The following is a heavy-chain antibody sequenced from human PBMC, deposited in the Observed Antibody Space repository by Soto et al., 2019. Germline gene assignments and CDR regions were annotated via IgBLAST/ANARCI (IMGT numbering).Heavy chain of an antibody. Sequence: PSETLSLTCAVYGGSFSDDASSSDWYWNWIRQSPGKGLEWIGEFDRSGRTKYNPSLKSRVSISVDTSKNQFSLKLSSVTAADTAVYYCARRRERPSVYYDSSGYYYFDYGGQGTLVTVSS. CDR1: GGSFSDDASSSDWY. V-gene: IGHV4-34*01. D-gene: IGHD3-22*01. J-gene: IGHJ4*02. CDR2: FDRSGRT. CDR3: ARRRERPSVYYDSSGYYYFDY.